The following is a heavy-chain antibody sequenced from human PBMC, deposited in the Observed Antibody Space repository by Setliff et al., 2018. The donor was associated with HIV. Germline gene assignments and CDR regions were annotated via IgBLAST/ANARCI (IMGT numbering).Heavy chain of an antibody. CDR1: GASISNSNSY. CDR2: IYSSGST. J-gene: IGHJ4*02. D-gene: IGHD6-6*01. Sequence: SETLSLTCTVYGASISNSNSYWGWIRQPPGKRLEWLGSIYSSGSTYYNPSLKSRVTISVDTSKNQFSLKLSSVTAADTAVYYCARHSGAPYSSSSGLFDYWGQGTLVTVSS. CDR3: ARHSGAPYSSSSGLFDY. V-gene: IGHV4-39*01.